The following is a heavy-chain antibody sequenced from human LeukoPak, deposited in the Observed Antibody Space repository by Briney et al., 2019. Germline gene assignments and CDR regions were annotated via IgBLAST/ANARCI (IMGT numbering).Heavy chain of an antibody. CDR3: VWFGELSSFDY. CDR2: ISSSSSFI. V-gene: IGHV3-21*01. CDR1: GFIFSSYS. D-gene: IGHD3-10*01. Sequence: GGSLRLSCAASGFIFSSYSINWVRQAPGKGLEWVSSISSSSSFIYYADSVKGRFAISRDNVKDSVYLQMNSLEAEDTAVYYCVWFGELSSFDYWGQGTLVTVSS. J-gene: IGHJ4*02.